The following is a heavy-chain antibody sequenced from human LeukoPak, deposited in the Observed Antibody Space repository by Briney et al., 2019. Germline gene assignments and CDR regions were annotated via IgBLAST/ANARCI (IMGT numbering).Heavy chain of an antibody. CDR1: GDSISAYF. CDR2: IYTSGPT. CDR3: ARSRPAPKEFDH. Sequence: SETLSLTCTVSGDSISAYFWSWIRQPPGKGLEWIGYIYTSGPTNYNPSLKSRVTMSSDTSKNQLSLKLDSVTAADTAVYYCARSRPAPKEFDHWGQGTLVTVSS. J-gene: IGHJ4*02. D-gene: IGHD2-2*01. V-gene: IGHV4-4*09.